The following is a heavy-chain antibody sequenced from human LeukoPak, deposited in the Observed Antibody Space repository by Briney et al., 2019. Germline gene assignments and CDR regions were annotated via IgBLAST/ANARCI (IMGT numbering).Heavy chain of an antibody. Sequence: SVKVSCKASGGTFSSYVISWVRQAPGQGHEWMGGIIPIFGTANYAQKFQGRVTITADESTSTAYMELSSLRSEDTAVYYCARRGPGIAVAGSEYGYYFDYWGQGTLVTVSS. CDR1: GGTFSSYV. D-gene: IGHD6-19*01. CDR2: IIPIFGTA. CDR3: ARRGPGIAVAGSEYGYYFDY. J-gene: IGHJ4*02. V-gene: IGHV1-69*13.